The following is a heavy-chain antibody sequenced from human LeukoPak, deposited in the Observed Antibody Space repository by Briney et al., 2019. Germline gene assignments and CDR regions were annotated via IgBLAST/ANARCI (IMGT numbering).Heavy chain of an antibody. CDR2: IYITGST. CDR3: ARCSEYNWNYYYMDV. J-gene: IGHJ6*03. Sequence: SETLSLTCTVSGGSISSYYWSWIRQPAGKGLEWIGRIYITGSTSYDPSLRSRVTISVDTSKNQFSLKLSSVTAADTAVYYCARCSEYNWNYYYMDVWGKGTTVTVSS. D-gene: IGHD1-20*01. V-gene: IGHV4-4*07. CDR1: GGSISSYY.